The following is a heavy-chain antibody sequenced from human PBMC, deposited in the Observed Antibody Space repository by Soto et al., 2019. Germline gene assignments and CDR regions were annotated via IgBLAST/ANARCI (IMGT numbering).Heavy chain of an antibody. Sequence: EVQLLESGGGLVQPGGSLRLSCAASGFTFSSYAMSWVRQAPGKGLEWVSAISGSGGSTYYADSVKGRFTISRDNSKNTLYLQMNSLRAEDTAVYYCAKYWQLVTYYCYGMDVWGQGTTVTVSS. CDR3: AKYWQLVTYYCYGMDV. J-gene: IGHJ6*02. CDR1: GFTFSSYA. V-gene: IGHV3-23*01. D-gene: IGHD6-6*01. CDR2: ISGSGGST.